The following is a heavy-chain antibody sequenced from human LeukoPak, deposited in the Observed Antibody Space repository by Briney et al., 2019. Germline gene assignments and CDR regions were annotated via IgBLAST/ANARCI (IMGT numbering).Heavy chain of an antibody. J-gene: IGHJ4*02. CDR1: GVTFSSYA. CDR3: AKGAFERFGEPSDY. Sequence: GGSLRLSCAASGVTFSSYAMSWVRQAPGKGLEWVSCISGSGGYTYYADSVKGRFTISRDNSKNTLYLQMNSLRAEDTAVYYCAKGAFERFGEPSDYWGQGTLVTVSS. V-gene: IGHV3-23*01. CDR2: ISGSGGYT. D-gene: IGHD3-10*01.